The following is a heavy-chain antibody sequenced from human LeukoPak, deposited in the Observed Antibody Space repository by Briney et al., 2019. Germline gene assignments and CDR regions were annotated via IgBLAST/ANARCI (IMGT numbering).Heavy chain of an antibody. V-gene: IGHV3-48*02. CDR3: ARVSVCSSTSCYSVFDY. J-gene: IGHJ4*02. D-gene: IGHD2-2*01. Sequence: GGSLRLSCAASGFTFSSYSMNWVRQAPGKGLEWVSYISSSSSTIYYADSVKGRFTISRDNAKNSLYLQMNRLRDEDTAVYYCARVSVCSSTSCYSVFDYLGQGTLVTVSS. CDR1: GFTFSSYS. CDR2: ISSSSSTI.